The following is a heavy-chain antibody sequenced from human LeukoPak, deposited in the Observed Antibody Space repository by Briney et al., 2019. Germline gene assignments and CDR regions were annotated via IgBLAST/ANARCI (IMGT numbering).Heavy chain of an antibody. CDR2: IYYSGST. D-gene: IGHD1-26*01. CDR3: ARHSGAQFDY. J-gene: IGHJ4*02. Sequence: SETLSLTCTVSGGSISSYYWSWIRQPPGKGLEWIGYIYYSGSTNYNPSPKSRVTISVDTSKNQFSLKLSSVTAADTAVYYCARHSGAQFDYWGQGTLVTVSS. V-gene: IGHV4-59*08. CDR1: GGSISSYY.